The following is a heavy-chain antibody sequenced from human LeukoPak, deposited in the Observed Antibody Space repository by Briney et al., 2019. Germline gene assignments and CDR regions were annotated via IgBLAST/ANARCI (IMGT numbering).Heavy chain of an antibody. V-gene: IGHV3-13*01. CDR1: GFTLSSYA. CDR2: IGTAGDT. CDR3: ARQNTPHGNFDY. J-gene: IGHJ4*02. D-gene: IGHD1-26*01. Sequence: PGGSLRLSCAASGFTLSSYAMHWVRQPAGKGLEWVSAIGTAGDTFYPGSVKGRFTISRKNAKKSLFLQMNSLRAEDTAVYYCARQNTPHGNFDYWGQGTLVTVSS.